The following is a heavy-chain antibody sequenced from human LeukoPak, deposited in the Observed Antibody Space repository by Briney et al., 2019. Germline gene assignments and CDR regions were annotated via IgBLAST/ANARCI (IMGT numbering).Heavy chain of an antibody. CDR2: ISSSGTTI. Sequence: GGSLRLSCAASGFTFSSYEMNWVRQAPGKGLEWVSYISSSGTTIYYADSVKGRFTISRDNAKNSLYLQMNSLRAEDTAVYYCARESPVVAGNYSDYWGQGTLVTVSS. CDR3: ARESPVVAGNYSDY. V-gene: IGHV3-48*03. D-gene: IGHD6-19*01. CDR1: GFTFSSYE. J-gene: IGHJ4*02.